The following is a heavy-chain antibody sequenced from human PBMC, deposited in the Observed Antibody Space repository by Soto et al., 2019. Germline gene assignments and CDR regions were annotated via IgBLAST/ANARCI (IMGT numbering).Heavy chain of an antibody. J-gene: IGHJ6*02. CDR2: ISAYNGNT. D-gene: IGHD6-13*01. V-gene: IGHV1-18*01. CDR1: GYTFTSYG. Sequence: QVQLVQSGAEVKKPGASVKVSCKASGYTFTSYGISWVRQAPGQGLEWMGWISAYNGNTNYAQKLQGRVTMTTDTSTSTAYMELRSLRSDATAVYDCAREHPGIAAAGTTHCGMDVWGQGTTVTVSS. CDR3: AREHPGIAAAGTTHCGMDV.